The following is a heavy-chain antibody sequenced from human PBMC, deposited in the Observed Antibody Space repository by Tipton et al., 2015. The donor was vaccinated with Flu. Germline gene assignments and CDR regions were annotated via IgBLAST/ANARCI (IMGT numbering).Heavy chain of an antibody. D-gene: IGHD1-26*01. J-gene: IGHJ3*01. CDR1: GYIFTRHF. CDR2: INPEGGTT. CDR3: AGDGSDDGSHSFGDGFDV. V-gene: IGHV1-46*01. Sequence: QLVQSGAEVQKPGASVRVACQASGYIFTRHFIHWVRQAPGQGLEWMGIINPEGGTTSNAQKFQGRVTMTSDPSSTTVYMEVRSLRSDDTAVYYCAGDGSDDGSHSFGDGFDVWGQGTMVTVSS.